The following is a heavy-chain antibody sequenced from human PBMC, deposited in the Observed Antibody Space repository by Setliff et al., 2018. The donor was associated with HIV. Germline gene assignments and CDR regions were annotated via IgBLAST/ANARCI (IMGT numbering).Heavy chain of an antibody. Sequence: PGGSLRLSCAASGFTFSSYGMHWVRQAPGKGLEWVAYISYDGSSKYYADSVKGRFTISRDKSKSTLYLQMNSLRVEDTAVYYCARVWAMRQLVPGYWGKGTTVTVSS. J-gene: IGHJ6*04. D-gene: IGHD6-6*01. CDR1: GFTFSSYG. CDR2: ISYDGSSK. CDR3: ARVWAMRQLVPGY. V-gene: IGHV3-30*06.